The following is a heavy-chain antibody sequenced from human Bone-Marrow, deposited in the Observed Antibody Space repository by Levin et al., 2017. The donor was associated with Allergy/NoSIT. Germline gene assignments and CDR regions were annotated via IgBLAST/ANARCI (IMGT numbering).Heavy chain of an antibody. CDR2: INHSGST. V-gene: IGHV4-34*01. CDR3: ARGTDLLYCSSTSWTPRFDY. CDR1: GGSFSGYY. J-gene: IGHJ4*02. Sequence: RPSETLSLTCAVYGGSFSGYYWSWIRQPPGKGLEWIGEINHSGSTNYNPSLKSRVTISVDTSKNQFSLKLSSVTAADTAVYYWARGTDLLYCSSTSWTPRFDYWGQGTLVTVSS. D-gene: IGHD2-2*01.